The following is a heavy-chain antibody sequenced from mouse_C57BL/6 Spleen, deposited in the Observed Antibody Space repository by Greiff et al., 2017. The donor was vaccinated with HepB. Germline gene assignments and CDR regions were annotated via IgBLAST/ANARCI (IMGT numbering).Heavy chain of an antibody. CDR2: ISNLAYSI. J-gene: IGHJ2*01. Sequence: EVKVVESGGGLVQPGGSLKLSCAASGFTFSDYGMAWVRQAPRKGPEWVAFISNLAYSIYYADTVTGRFTISRENAKNTLYLEMSSLRSEDTAMYYCARLGDYLDYWGQGTTLTVSS. CDR1: GFTFSDYG. V-gene: IGHV5-15*01. CDR3: ARLGDYLDY.